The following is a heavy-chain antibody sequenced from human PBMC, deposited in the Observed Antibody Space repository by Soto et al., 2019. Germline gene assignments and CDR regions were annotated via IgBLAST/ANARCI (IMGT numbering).Heavy chain of an antibody. Sequence: GESLKISCQGSGYSFTTYWIGWVRQMPGKGLEWMGIIYPGDSDTRYSRSCQGQVTISAGKSISSAYLQWSSLKASDTAMYVWATRRTSNPSIFDYWGHGTLVTISS. CDR2: IYPGDSDT. J-gene: IGHJ4*01. CDR1: GYSFTTYW. V-gene: IGHV5-51*01. CDR3: ATRRTSNPSIFDY.